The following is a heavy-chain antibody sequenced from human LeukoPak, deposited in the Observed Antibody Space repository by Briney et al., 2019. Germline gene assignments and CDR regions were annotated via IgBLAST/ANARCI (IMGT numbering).Heavy chain of an antibody. D-gene: IGHD5-18*01. CDR3: ARESELWFFDY. CDR2: IYYSGST. CDR1: GGSISSGGYY. V-gene: IGHV4-31*03. Sequence: SETLSLTCTVSGGSISSGGYYWSWIRQHPGKGLEWIGYIYYSGSTYYNPSLKSRVTISVDTSKNQFSLKLSSVTAADTAVYYCARESELWFFDYWGQGTLVTVSS. J-gene: IGHJ4*02.